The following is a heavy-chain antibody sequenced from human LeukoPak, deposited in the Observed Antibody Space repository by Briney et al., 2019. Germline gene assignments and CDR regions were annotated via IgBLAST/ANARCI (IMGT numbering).Heavy chain of an antibody. V-gene: IGHV3-23*01. CDR1: GFTFSSYA. D-gene: IGHD3-16*01. CDR2: ISGSGGST. J-gene: IGHJ4*02. CDR3: AKRPTLGASSGSYDY. Sequence: PGGSLRLSCAASGFTFSSYAMSWVRQAPGKGLEWVSAISGSGGSTYYADPVKGRFTISRDNSKNTLYLQVNSLRAEDTAVYYCAKRPTLGASSGSYDYWGQGTLVTVSS.